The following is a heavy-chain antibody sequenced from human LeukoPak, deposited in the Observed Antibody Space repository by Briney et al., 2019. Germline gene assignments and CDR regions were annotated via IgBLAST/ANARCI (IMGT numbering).Heavy chain of an antibody. Sequence: GGSLRLSCAASGFTFSSYAMNWVRQAPGKGLEWVSSISSSSGYIFYADSVKGRFTISRDNSKNIVYLQMDSLRVDDTALYYCARGGYQPYYYMDVRGTGTTVTVSS. V-gene: IGHV3-21*01. CDR1: GFTFSSYA. J-gene: IGHJ6*03. CDR3: ARGGYQPYYYMDV. CDR2: ISSSSGYI. D-gene: IGHD2-2*01.